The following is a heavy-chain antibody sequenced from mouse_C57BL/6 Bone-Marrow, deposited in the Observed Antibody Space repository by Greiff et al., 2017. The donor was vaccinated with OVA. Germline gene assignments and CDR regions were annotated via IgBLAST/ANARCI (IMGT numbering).Heavy chain of an antibody. J-gene: IGHJ2*01. CDR1: GFNIKDDY. V-gene: IGHV14-4*01. CDR3: TRPPYYFDY. CDR2: IDPENGDT. Sequence: VQLQQSGAELVRPGASVKLTCTASGFNIKDDYMHWVKQRPEQGLEWIGWIDPENGDTEYASKFQGKATITADTSSNTAYLQLSSLTSEDTAVYYCTRPPYYFDYWGQGTTLTVSS.